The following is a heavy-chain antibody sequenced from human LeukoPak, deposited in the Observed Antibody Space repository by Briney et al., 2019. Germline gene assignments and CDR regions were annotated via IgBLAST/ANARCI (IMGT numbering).Heavy chain of an antibody. CDR2: ISYDGSNK. Sequence: GGSLRLSCAASGFTFGSYGMHWVRQAPGKGLEWVAVISYDGSNKYYADSVKGRFTISRDNSKNTLYLQMNSLRAEDTAVYYCAKSGPDYGDYYYYGMDVWGQGTTVTVSS. J-gene: IGHJ6*02. D-gene: IGHD4-17*01. V-gene: IGHV3-30*18. CDR3: AKSGPDYGDYYYYGMDV. CDR1: GFTFGSYG.